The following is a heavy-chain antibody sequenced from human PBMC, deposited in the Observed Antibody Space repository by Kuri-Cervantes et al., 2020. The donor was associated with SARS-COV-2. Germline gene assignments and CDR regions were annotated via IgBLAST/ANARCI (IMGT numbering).Heavy chain of an antibody. CDR2: IRYDGSNK. J-gene: IGHJ6*03. CDR1: GFTFSSYG. CDR3: AKDAGIAAAGTRYYYYYYMDV. Sequence: GESLKISCAAPGFTFSSYGMHWVRQAPGKGLEWVAFIRYDGSNKYYADSVKGRFTISRDNSKNTLYLQMNSLRAEDTAVYYCAKDAGIAAAGTRYYYYYYMDVWGKGTTVTVSS. D-gene: IGHD6-13*01. V-gene: IGHV3-30*02.